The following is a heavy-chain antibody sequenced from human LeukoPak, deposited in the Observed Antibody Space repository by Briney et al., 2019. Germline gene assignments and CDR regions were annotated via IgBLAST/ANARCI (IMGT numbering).Heavy chain of an antibody. V-gene: IGHV4-39*01. CDR3: ARRDSSGTFDY. CDR1: GGSISSSSYY. J-gene: IGHJ4*02. Sequence: SETLSLTCTVSGGSISSSSYYWGWIRQPPGKGLEWIGCIYYSGSTYYNPSLKSRVTISVDTSKNQFSLKLSSVTAADTAVYYCARRDSSGTFDYWGQGTLVTVSS. D-gene: IGHD3-22*01. CDR2: IYYSGST.